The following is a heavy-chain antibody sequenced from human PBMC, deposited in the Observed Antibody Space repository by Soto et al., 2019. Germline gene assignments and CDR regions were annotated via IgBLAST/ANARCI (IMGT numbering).Heavy chain of an antibody. Sequence: QVQLVQSGAEVKKPGSSVKVSCKASGGTFSSYAISWVRQAPGQGLEWMGGIIPIFGTANYAQKFQGRVTITADESTSTAYMGLSSLRSEDTAVYYCARETQDYGGNSGFDYWGQGTLVTVSS. CDR3: ARETQDYGGNSGFDY. J-gene: IGHJ4*02. V-gene: IGHV1-69*12. CDR2: IIPIFGTA. D-gene: IGHD4-17*01. CDR1: GGTFSSYA.